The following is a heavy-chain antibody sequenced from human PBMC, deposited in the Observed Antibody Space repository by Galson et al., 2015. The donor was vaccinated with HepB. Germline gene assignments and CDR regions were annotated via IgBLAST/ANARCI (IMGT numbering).Heavy chain of an antibody. Sequence: SLRLSCAASGFTFSSYAMHWVRQAPGKGLEWVAVISYDGSNKYYADSVKDRFTISRDNSKNTLYLQMNSLRAEDTAVYYCARGRPWFDPWGQGTLVTVSS. V-gene: IGHV3-30-3*01. J-gene: IGHJ5*02. CDR2: ISYDGSNK. CDR1: GFTFSSYA. CDR3: ARGRPWFDP.